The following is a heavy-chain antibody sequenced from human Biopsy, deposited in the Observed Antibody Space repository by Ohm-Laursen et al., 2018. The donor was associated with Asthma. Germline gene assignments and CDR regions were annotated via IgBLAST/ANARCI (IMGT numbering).Heavy chain of an antibody. CDR1: GFTFGDYW. V-gene: IGHV3-23*01. Sequence: SLRLSCTASGFTFGDYWMSWVRQAPGKGLEWVSSISSSGVSTYYADSVKGRFTISRDNSKNTLYLQMSSLRADDTAVYYCAKGGTYTTDRYAYWGQGSLVTVSS. D-gene: IGHD1-26*01. CDR2: ISSSGVST. CDR3: AKGGTYTTDRYAY. J-gene: IGHJ4*02.